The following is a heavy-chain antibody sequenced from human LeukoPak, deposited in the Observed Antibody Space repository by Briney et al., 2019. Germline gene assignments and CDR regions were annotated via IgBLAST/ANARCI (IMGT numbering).Heavy chain of an antibody. CDR1: GGSISSGGYS. J-gene: IGHJ4*02. CDR2: IYHSGST. CDR3: ARGPSMDY. V-gene: IGHV4-30-2*01. D-gene: IGHD2-21*01. Sequence: SQTLSLTCAVSGGSISSGGYSWSWIRQPPGKGLEWIGYIYHSGSTYYNPSLKSRVTISVDRSKNQFSLKLSSVTAADTAVYYCARGPSMDYWGQGTLVTVSS.